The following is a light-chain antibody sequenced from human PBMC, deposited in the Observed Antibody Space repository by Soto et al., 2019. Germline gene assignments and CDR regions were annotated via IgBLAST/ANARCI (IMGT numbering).Light chain of an antibody. CDR2: EDN. CDR1: SGSIASNF. CDR3: QSYDTSNHWV. V-gene: IGLV6-57*01. Sequence: NFMLTQPHSVSASPGKTVTISCTRSSGSIASNFVHWYQQRPGSSPTTVIYEDNQRPSGVPDRFSGSIDSSSNSASLTISGLKTEDEADYYCQSYDTSNHWVFGGGTKLTVL. J-gene: IGLJ3*02.